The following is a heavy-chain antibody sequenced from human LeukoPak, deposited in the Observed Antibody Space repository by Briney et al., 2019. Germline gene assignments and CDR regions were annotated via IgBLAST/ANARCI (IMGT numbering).Heavy chain of an antibody. Sequence: GGSLRLSCAASGFTFSGSAMSWVRQAPGEGLEWVSLISYTGANTYYADSVRGRFTISRDNSKDTLFLQMNSLRAEDTAIYYCARDIQLSTWGLGTMVTVSS. CDR3: ARDIQLST. D-gene: IGHD5-24*01. CDR2: ISYTGANT. CDR1: GFTFSGSA. J-gene: IGHJ3*01. V-gene: IGHV3-23*01.